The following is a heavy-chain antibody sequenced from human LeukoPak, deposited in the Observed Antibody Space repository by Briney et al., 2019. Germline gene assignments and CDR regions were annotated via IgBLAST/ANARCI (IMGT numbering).Heavy chain of an antibody. CDR1: GYTLTELS. Sequence: ASVKVSCKVSGYTLTELSINWVRQAPGKGLEWMGGFDPEDGETIYAQKLQGRVTMTEDTSTDTAYMELSSLRSEDTAVYYCATEAPVLRFLEWHDPYYGMDVWGQGTTVTVSS. CDR2: FDPEDGET. D-gene: IGHD3-3*01. V-gene: IGHV1-24*01. J-gene: IGHJ6*02. CDR3: ATEAPVLRFLEWHDPYYGMDV.